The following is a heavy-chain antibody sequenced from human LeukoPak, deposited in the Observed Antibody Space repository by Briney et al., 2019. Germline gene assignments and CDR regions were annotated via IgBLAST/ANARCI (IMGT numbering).Heavy chain of an antibody. CDR1: GGSISSYY. J-gene: IGHJ4*02. D-gene: IGHD6-13*01. CDR3: ARGSKAAPGTFDY. Sequence: PSETLSLTCTVSGGSISSYYWSWIRQPPGKGLEWIGYIYYTGSTDYNPSLKSRVAISVDTSKNQFSLKLSSVTAADTAVYYCARGSKAAPGTFDYWGQGTLVAVSS. V-gene: IGHV4-59*01. CDR2: IYYTGST.